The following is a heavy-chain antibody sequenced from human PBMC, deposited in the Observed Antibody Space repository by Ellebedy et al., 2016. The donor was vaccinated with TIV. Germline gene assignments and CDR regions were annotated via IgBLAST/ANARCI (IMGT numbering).Heavy chain of an antibody. D-gene: IGHD3-16*01. Sequence: QVSCKASRYIFTNYWIGWVRQMPGKGLAWMGFLYPGHSDPSSSPSFEAQVTVSADKSITTAYLQWSSLRASDTAIYYCTRRGPGSADYWGQGTLVTVSS. V-gene: IGHV5-51*01. CDR2: LYPGHSDP. J-gene: IGHJ4*02. CDR3: TRRGPGSADY. CDR1: RYIFTNYW.